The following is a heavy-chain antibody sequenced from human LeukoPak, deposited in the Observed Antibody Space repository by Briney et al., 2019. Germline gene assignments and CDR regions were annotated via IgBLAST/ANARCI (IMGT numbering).Heavy chain of an antibody. V-gene: IGHV3-21*01. J-gene: IGHJ4*02. D-gene: IGHD4-17*01. CDR3: ARAGGSTVSHSDY. CDR1: GFTFSSYS. Sequence: GGSLRLSCAASGFTFSSYSMNWIRQAPGKGLEWVSSISSSTSYIYYADSVKGRFTISKDNAKNSLYLQMNSLRAEDTAVYFCARAGGSTVSHSDYWGQGTLVTVSS. CDR2: ISSSTSYI.